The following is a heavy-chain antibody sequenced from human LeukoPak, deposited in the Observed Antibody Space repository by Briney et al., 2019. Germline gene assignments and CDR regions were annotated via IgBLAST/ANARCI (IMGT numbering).Heavy chain of an antibody. Sequence: GGSLRLSCAASGFTFSSYSMNWVRQAPGKGLEWVSSISSSSSYIYYADSVKGRFTISRDNAKNSLYLQMNSLRAEDTAVYYCARDGNVLRYFDWLSKARYNWFDPWGQGTLVTVSS. V-gene: IGHV3-21*04. CDR2: ISSSSSYI. CDR1: GFTFSSYS. CDR3: ARDGNVLRYFDWLSKARYNWFDP. D-gene: IGHD3-9*01. J-gene: IGHJ5*02.